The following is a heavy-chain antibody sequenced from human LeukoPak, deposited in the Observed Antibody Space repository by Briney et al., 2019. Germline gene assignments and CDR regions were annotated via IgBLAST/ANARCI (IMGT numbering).Heavy chain of an antibody. CDR2: INDSGST. J-gene: IGHJ5*02. CDR1: GGSFSGYY. CDR3: ARAQSQLQRWFDP. D-gene: IGHD2-2*01. Sequence: PSETLSLTCAVDGGSFSGYYWSWIRQPPGKGREWIGEINDSGSTNYNPSLKSRVTISVYTSKNQFSLKLSSVTAADTAVYYCARAQSQLQRWFDPWGQGTLVTVSS. V-gene: IGHV4-34*01.